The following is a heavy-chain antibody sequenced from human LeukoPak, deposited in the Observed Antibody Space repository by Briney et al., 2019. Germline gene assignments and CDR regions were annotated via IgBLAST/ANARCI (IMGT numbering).Heavy chain of an antibody. CDR3: ARSGGTAH. D-gene: IGHD3-16*01. J-gene: IGHJ4*02. CDR2: INHSGST. CDR1: GGSFSGYY. Sequence: PSETLSLTCAVYGGSFSGYYWSWIRQPPGKGLEWIGEINHSGSTNYNPSLKSRVTISVDTSKNQFSLKLSSVTAADTAVYYCARSGGTAHWGQGILVTVSS. V-gene: IGHV4-34*01.